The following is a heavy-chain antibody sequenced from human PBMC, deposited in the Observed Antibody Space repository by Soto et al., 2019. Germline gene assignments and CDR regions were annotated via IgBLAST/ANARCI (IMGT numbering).Heavy chain of an antibody. V-gene: IGHV4-31*03. CDR2: IYYTGTT. J-gene: IGHJ5*02. Sequence: QVQLQESGPGLLKPSQTLSLTCTVSGGSISGAAYYWSWIRHLPGKGLEWIGYIYYTGTTYYRPSLESRVTISLDTSKNQFSLTLTSVTAADTAVYYCARDTGFYGGYNGFDPWGQGTLVTVSS. D-gene: IGHD3-16*01. CDR3: ARDTGFYGGYNGFDP. CDR1: GGSISGAAYY.